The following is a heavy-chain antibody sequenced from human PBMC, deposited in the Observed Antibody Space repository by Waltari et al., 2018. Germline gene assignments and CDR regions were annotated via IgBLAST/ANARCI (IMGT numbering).Heavy chain of an antibody. J-gene: IGHJ4*02. CDR3: AKDGEFYSSGWPQDY. D-gene: IGHD6-19*01. V-gene: IGHV3-23*01. CDR2: ISGSGGST. Sequence: EVQLLESGGGLVRPGGSLRLSCAASGFTFSSYAMSWVRQAPGKGLEWVSAISGSGGSTYYADSVKGRFTISRDNSKNTLYLQMNSLRAEDTAVYYCAKDGEFYSSGWPQDYWGQGTLVTVSS. CDR1: GFTFSSYA.